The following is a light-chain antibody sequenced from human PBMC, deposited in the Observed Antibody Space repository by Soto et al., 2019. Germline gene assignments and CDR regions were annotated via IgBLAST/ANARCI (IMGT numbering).Light chain of an antibody. CDR1: QSIDTY. J-gene: IGKJ1*01. CDR2: TAS. CDR3: QQSYNTPRT. V-gene: IGKV1-39*01. Sequence: DIQMTQFPSSLSASVGDRDTITCRASQSIDTYVNWYQQKPGKAPKVLIYTASTLQSGVPSRFSGSGSGTDFTLNINGLQPEDFATYYCQQSYNTPRTFGQGTTVEIK.